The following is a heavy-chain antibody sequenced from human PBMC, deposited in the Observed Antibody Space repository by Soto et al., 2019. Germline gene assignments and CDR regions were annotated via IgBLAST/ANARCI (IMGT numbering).Heavy chain of an antibody. V-gene: IGHV3-48*03. Sequence: GGSLRLSCAVSGFTFSSYEMNWVRQAPGKGLEWVSYIGTSGKTIYYADSVRGRFTISRDNAKNSLYLQMNSLRAEDAAVHFCARDPAIYSGKFDYGLDVWGRGTTVTVSS. CDR2: IGTSGKTI. D-gene: IGHD4-4*01. CDR1: GFTFSSYE. J-gene: IGHJ6*02. CDR3: ARDPAIYSGKFDYGLDV.